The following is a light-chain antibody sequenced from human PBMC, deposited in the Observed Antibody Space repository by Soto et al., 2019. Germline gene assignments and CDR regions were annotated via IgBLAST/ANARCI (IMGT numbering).Light chain of an antibody. CDR1: QTISRW. V-gene: IGKV1-5*01. J-gene: IGKJ1*01. CDR2: TAS. CDR3: QEYNNYWT. Sequence: DIQMTPSPSTLSASLGDTVPITCRASQTISRWLAWYQQKPGKAPRLLIYTASTLESGVPSRFSASGSGTEFTLTISSLHPDDFATYYCQEYNNYWTFGQGTKVDIK.